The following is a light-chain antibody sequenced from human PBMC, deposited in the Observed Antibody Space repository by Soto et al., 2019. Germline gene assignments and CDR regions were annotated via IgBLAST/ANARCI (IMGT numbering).Light chain of an antibody. V-gene: IGLV2-18*02. CDR3: SSYTTGTTYV. J-gene: IGLJ1*01. CDR1: STDVGSANR. Sequence: QSALTEPPSVSGSPGQSVTISCTGTSTDVGSANRVSWYQQPPGTAPRLIVYAVSNRPSGVPDRFSGSKSGNTASLTISGLQAEDEADYYCSSYTTGTTYVFGTGTKVTVL. CDR2: AVS.